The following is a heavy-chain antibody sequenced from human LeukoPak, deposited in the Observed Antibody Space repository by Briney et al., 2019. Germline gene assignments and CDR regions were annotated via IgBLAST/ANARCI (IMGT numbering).Heavy chain of an antibody. CDR2: IYHSGST. J-gene: IGHJ4*02. CDR1: GGSISSSNW. Sequence: SETLSLTCTVSGGSISSSNWWSWVRQPPGKGLEWIGEIYHSGSTNYNPSLKSRVTISVDKSKNQFSLKLSSVTAADTAVYYCASRPGYSSSWYRGPEDYWGQGTLVTVSS. D-gene: IGHD6-13*01. V-gene: IGHV4-4*02. CDR3: ASRPGYSSSWYRGPEDY.